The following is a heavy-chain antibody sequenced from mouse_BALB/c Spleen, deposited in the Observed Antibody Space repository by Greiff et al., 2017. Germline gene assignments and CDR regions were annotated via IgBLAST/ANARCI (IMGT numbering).Heavy chain of an antibody. CDR3: VREEIYYGNGGFAY. V-gene: IGHV10S3*01. Sequence: TGGGLVQPKGSLKLSCAASGFTFNTNAMNWVRQAPGKGLEWVARIRSKSNNYATYYADSVKDRFTISRDDSQSMLYLQMNNLKTEDTAMYYCVREEIYYGNGGFAYWGQGTLVTVSA. CDR2: IRSKSNNYAT. CDR1: GFTFNTNA. J-gene: IGHJ3*01. D-gene: IGHD2-1*01.